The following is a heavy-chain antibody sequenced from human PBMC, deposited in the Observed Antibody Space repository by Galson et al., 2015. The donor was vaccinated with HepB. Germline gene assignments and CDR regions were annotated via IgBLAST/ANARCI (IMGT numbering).Heavy chain of an antibody. CDR1: GFTFTNYY. J-gene: IGHJ6*03. V-gene: IGHV1-46*01. CDR3: ARGSDDFWSDYGGSSYDCSMDV. CDR2: LNPSGGGT. Sequence: SVKVSCKASGFTFTNYYIHWVRQAPGQGLEWVGILNPSGGGTNSAERLQGRVTLTRDTSTSTVYMELTSLRYDDTAVYYCARGSDDFWSDYGGSSYDCSMDVWGKGTTVTVSS. D-gene: IGHD3-3*01.